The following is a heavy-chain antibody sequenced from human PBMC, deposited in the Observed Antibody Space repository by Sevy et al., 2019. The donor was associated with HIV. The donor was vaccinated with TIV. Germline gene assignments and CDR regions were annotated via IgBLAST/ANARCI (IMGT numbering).Heavy chain of an antibody. CDR3: ASDSDNYGILTGYYPFDY. D-gene: IGHD3-9*01. CDR1: GYTFTSYY. Sequence: ASVKVSCKASGYTFTSYYMHWVRQAPGQGLDWMGIINPSGGSTSYAQQFQGRVPMTRETSKSTVYMELSSLRSEDTAVYYCASDSDNYGILTGYYPFDYWGQGTLVTVSS. J-gene: IGHJ4*02. V-gene: IGHV1-46*01. CDR2: INPSGGST.